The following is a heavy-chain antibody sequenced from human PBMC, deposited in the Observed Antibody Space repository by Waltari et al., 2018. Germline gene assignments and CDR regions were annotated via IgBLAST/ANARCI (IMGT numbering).Heavy chain of an antibody. CDR2: INPKSGGT. CDR1: GYTFTDYY. J-gene: IGHJ4*02. V-gene: IGHV1-2*02. CDR3: ARVDRRRVVGPISFLCFFDY. D-gene: IGHD3-16*02. Sequence: QVQLVQSGAEVNKPGASVKVSCRASGYTFTDYYIHWVRQAPGQGLEWMGWINPKSGGTNYAQNFQGRVTMTRDTSINTAYLELSGLLSDDTAVYYCARVDRRRVVGPISFLCFFDYWGQGTLVTVSS.